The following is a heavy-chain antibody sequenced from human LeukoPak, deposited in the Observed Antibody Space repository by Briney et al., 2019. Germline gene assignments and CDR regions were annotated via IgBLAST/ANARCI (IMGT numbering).Heavy chain of an antibody. CDR3: ARRGYSGYDLATFNP. CDR2: INHSGST. V-gene: IGHV4-34*01. CDR1: GASFSGYY. J-gene: IGHJ5*02. D-gene: IGHD5-12*01. Sequence: SETLSLTCAVYGASFSGYYWSWIRQPPGKGLEWIGEINHSGSTYYNPSLKSRVTISVDTSKNQFSLKLSSVTAADTAVYYCARRGYSGYDLATFNPWGQGTLVTVSS.